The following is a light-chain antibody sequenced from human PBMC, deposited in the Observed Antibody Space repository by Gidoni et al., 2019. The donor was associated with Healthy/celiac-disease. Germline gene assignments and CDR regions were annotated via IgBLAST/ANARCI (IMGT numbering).Light chain of an antibody. Sequence: DIQMTQSPSSLSASVGDRVTITCRASQSISSYLNWYQQKPGKAPKLLIYAASSLQSGVPSRLGGSGSGTDFTLTISSLQPEDFATYYCQQSYSTPLFTFGPGTKVDIK. V-gene: IGKV1-39*01. CDR1: QSISSY. CDR2: AAS. J-gene: IGKJ3*01. CDR3: QQSYSTPLFT.